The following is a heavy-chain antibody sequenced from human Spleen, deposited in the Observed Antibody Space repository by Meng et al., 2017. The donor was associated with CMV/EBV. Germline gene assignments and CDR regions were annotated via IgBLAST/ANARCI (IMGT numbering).Heavy chain of an antibody. CDR1: TSSSNYN. CDR3: ARDKPEVWFGEATWFDT. CDR2: NYYSEST. J-gene: IGHJ5*02. Sequence: TSSSNYNWGWIRHPQGKGLGLIGSNYYSESTYYNPSLKSPVTISVDTSKNPFSLRLSSVTAADTAVYYCARDKPEVWFGEATWFDTWGQGTLVTVSS. D-gene: IGHD3-10*01. V-gene: IGHV4-39*07.